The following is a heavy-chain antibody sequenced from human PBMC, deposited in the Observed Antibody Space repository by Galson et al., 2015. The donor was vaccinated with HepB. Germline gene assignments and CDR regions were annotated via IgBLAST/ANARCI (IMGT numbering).Heavy chain of an antibody. Sequence: SCKASGGTFSSYAISWVRQAPGQGLEWMGGIIPIFGTANYAQKFQGRVTITADESTSTAYMELSSLRSEDTAVYYCARDEAFGSYSTVWQYYFDYWGQGTLVTVSS. V-gene: IGHV1-69*01. D-gene: IGHD1-26*01. CDR3: ARDEAFGSYSTVWQYYFDY. CDR1: GGTFSSYA. CDR2: IIPIFGTA. J-gene: IGHJ4*02.